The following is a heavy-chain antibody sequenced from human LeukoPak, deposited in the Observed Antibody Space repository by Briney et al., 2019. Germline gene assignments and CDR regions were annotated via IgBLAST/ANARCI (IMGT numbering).Heavy chain of an antibody. Sequence: GGSLRLSCAASGFTFSSYAMGWVRQAPGKGLEWVSAISGSGGSTYYADSVKGRFTISRDNSKNTLYLQMNSLRAEDTAVYYCAKGSWLALIPKTCDYWGQGTLVTVSS. CDR1: GFTFSSYA. J-gene: IGHJ4*02. CDR2: ISGSGGST. D-gene: IGHD6-19*01. V-gene: IGHV3-23*01. CDR3: AKGSWLALIPKTCDY.